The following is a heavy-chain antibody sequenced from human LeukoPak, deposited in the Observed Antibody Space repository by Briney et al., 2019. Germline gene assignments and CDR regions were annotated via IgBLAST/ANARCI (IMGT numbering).Heavy chain of an antibody. D-gene: IGHD6-6*01. CDR1: GFTFSSYA. J-gene: IGHJ3*02. CDR2: ISGSGGST. V-gene: IGHV3-23*01. CDR3: AKDRVRSSSSRAFDI. Sequence: GGSLRLSCAASGFTFSSYAMSWVRQAPGKGLEWVSGISGSGGSTYYADSVKGRLTISRDNSKNTLYLQMNSLRAEDTAVYYCAKDRVRSSSSRAFDIWGQGTMVTVSS.